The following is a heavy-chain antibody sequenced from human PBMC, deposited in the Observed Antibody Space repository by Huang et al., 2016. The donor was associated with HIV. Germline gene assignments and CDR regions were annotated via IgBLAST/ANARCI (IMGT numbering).Heavy chain of an antibody. CDR3: ARILMYYNSSGYGFDY. D-gene: IGHD3-22*01. J-gene: IGHJ4*02. CDR1: GGSFSGYY. V-gene: IGHV4-34*01. CDR2: SKHSGST. Sequence: QVQLQQWGAGLLKPSETLSLTCAVYGGSFSGYYWSWIRQPPGKGLEWIGESKHSGSTNYNPSLQSRVTISVDTAKNQFSLKLSAVTAADTAVYYCARILMYYNSSGYGFDYWGQGTLVTVSS.